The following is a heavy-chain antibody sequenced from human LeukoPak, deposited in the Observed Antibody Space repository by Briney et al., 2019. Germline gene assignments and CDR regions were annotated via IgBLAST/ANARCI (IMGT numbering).Heavy chain of an antibody. Sequence: GGSLRLSCAPSGFTFGTYAMSWVRQAPGKGLERVADISDFGVYTNYLGSVKGRFTISRDNSKNMLYLQMNSLRAEDTALYYCARKGSGALDTWGQGTVVTVSS. CDR2: ISDFGVYT. J-gene: IGHJ3*02. CDR1: GFTFGTYA. CDR3: ARKGSGALDT. V-gene: IGHV3-23*01. D-gene: IGHD1-26*01.